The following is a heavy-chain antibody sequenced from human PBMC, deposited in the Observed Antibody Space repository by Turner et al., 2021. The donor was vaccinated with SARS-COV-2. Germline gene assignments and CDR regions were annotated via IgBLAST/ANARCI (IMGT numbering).Heavy chain of an antibody. CDR3: AKDGGMVRGVYYGMDV. CDR2: ISYDGSTK. D-gene: IGHD3-10*01. CDR1: GFTFSSYG. Sequence: QVQLVESGGGVVQPGTSLRLSCAASGFTFSSYGMHWVRQAPGKGLEWVAVISYDGSTKSYADSVKGRFTISRDNSKNTLYLQMNGLRVEDTAVYYCAKDGGMVRGVYYGMDVWGQGTTVTVSS. V-gene: IGHV3-30*18. J-gene: IGHJ6*02.